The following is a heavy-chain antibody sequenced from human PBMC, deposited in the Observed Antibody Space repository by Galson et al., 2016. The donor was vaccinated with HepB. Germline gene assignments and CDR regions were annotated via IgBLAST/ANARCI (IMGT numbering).Heavy chain of an antibody. D-gene: IGHD2/OR15-2a*01. CDR1: GYAFTSYS. CDR3: ARVPSTHSALLSLDY. Sequence: SVKVSCKASGYAFTSYSMHWVRQAPGQGLEWMGWINAGNGNTKYSQKFQGRVTITRDTSARTVYMELSSLRYEDTAIYYCARVPSTHSALLSLDYWGQGTLVTVSS. CDR2: INAGNGNT. J-gene: IGHJ4*02. V-gene: IGHV1-3*01.